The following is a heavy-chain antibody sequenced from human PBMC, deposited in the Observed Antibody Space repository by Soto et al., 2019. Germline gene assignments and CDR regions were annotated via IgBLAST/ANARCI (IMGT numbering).Heavy chain of an antibody. D-gene: IGHD2-15*01. CDR2: INPNSGGT. CDR1: GYTFTGYY. V-gene: IGHV1-2*04. CDR3: ARGLGILERDAFEI. Sequence: ASVKVSCKASGYTFTGYYMHWVRQAPGQGLEWMGWINPNSGGTNYAQKFQGWVTMTRDTSISTAYMELSRLRSDDTAVYYCARGLGILERDAFEIWGQGTMVTVSS. J-gene: IGHJ3*02.